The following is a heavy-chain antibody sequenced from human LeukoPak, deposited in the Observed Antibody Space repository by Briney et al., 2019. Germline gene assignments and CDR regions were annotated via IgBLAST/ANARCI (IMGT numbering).Heavy chain of an antibody. J-gene: IGHJ5*02. CDR3: ARQRLRFDP. Sequence: SETLSLTCAVYGGSFSGYYWSWIRQPPGKGLEWIGEINHRGSTNYNPSLKSRVTISVDTSKNQFSLKLNSVTAADTAVYYCARQRLRFDPWGQGTLVTVSS. D-gene: IGHD1-1*01. V-gene: IGHV4-34*01. CDR1: GGSFSGYY. CDR2: INHRGST.